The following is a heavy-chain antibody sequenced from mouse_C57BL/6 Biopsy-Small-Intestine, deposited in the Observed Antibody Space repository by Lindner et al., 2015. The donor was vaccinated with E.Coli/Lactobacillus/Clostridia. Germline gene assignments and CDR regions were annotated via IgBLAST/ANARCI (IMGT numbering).Heavy chain of an antibody. CDR1: GYTFTSYV. J-gene: IGHJ3*01. V-gene: IGHV1-14*01. CDR2: INPYNDGT. D-gene: IGHD2-1*01. Sequence: VQLQESGPELVKPGASVKMSCKASGYTFTSYVMHWVKQKPGQGLEWIGYINPYNDGTKYNEKFKGKATLTSDKSSSTAYMELRSLTSEDSAVYYCTIPYDNYPAWFAYWGQGTLVTVSA. CDR3: TIPYDNYPAWFAY.